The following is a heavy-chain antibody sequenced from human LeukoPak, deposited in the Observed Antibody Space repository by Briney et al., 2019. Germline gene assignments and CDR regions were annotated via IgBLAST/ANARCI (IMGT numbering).Heavy chain of an antibody. V-gene: IGHV4-34*01. CDR1: GGSFSGYY. Sequence: SETLSLTCAVYGGSFSGYYWSWIRQPPGKGLEWIGEINHSGSSNYNPSLKSRVTISVDTSKNQFSLKLSSVTAADTAVYYCASRVVPAARAEYFQHWGQGTLVTVSS. CDR3: ASRVVPAARAEYFQH. D-gene: IGHD2-2*01. CDR2: INHSGSS. J-gene: IGHJ1*01.